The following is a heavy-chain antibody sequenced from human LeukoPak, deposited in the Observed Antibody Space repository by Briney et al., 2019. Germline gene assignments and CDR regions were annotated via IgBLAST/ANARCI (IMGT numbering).Heavy chain of an antibody. D-gene: IGHD1/OR15-1a*01. Sequence: GGSLRLSCAASGFTFSSYARSWVRQAPGKGLEWVSAISGSGGSTYYADSVKGRFTISRDNSKNTLYLQMNSLRAEDTAVYYCAKNNIRASHPYFQHWGQGTLVTVSS. CDR2: ISGSGGST. CDR1: GFTFSSYA. CDR3: AKNNIRASHPYFQH. V-gene: IGHV3-23*01. J-gene: IGHJ1*01.